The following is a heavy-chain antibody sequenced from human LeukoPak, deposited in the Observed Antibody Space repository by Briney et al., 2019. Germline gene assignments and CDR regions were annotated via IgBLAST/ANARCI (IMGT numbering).Heavy chain of an antibody. CDR2: ISYDGSNK. CDR3: AKDFGYGPTDY. D-gene: IGHD5-18*01. J-gene: IGHJ4*02. CDR1: GFTFSSYG. Sequence: GGSLRLSCAASGFTFSSYGMHWVRQAPGKGLEWVAVISYDGSNKLYADSVKGRFTISRDNSKNTLCLQMNSLRAEDTAMYYCAKDFGYGPTDYWGQGTLVTVSS. V-gene: IGHV3-30*18.